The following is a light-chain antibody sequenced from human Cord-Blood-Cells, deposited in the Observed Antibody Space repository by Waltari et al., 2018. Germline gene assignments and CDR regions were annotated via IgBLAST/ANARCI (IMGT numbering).Light chain of an antibody. CDR2: LGS. J-gene: IGKJ5*01. Sequence: DIVMTQSPLSLPVTPGEPASISCRSSQSLLHSNGYNYLDWYLQKPGQSPQLLIYLGSNRASGVPDRFSGSGSGTDFTLKISRVEVEDVGVYYCMQALQTPITCGQGTRLEIK. V-gene: IGKV2-28*01. CDR3: MQALQTPIT. CDR1: QSLLHSNGYNY.